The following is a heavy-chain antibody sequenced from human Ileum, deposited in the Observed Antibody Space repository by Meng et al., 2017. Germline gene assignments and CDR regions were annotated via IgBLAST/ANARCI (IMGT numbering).Heavy chain of an antibody. J-gene: IGHJ4*02. Sequence: GGSLRLSCAASGFAFPNYAMDWVRQAPGKGLEWVSSLINTGDRTHYADSVKGRFTISRDNSKNMVYLLMNSLRAEDSAIYYCVKDNFCTGGACYPGATFDYWGQGTLVTVSS. V-gene: IGHV3-23*01. D-gene: IGHD2-8*02. CDR2: LINTGDRT. CDR1: GFAFPNYA. CDR3: VKDNFCTGGACYPGATFDY.